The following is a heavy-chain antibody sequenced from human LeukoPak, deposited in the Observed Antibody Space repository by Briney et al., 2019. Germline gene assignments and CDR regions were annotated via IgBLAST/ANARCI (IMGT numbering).Heavy chain of an antibody. J-gene: IGHJ4*02. Sequence: PSETLSLTCTVSGGSISSGSYYWTWIRQPAGKGLEWIGRIYTSGSTNYNPSLKSRVTISVDTSKNQFSLNLSSVTAADTAVYYCARGRTVAGFDYWGQGTLVTVSS. CDR2: IYTSGST. CDR3: ARGRTVAGFDY. V-gene: IGHV4-61*02. CDR1: GGSISSGSYY. D-gene: IGHD6-19*01.